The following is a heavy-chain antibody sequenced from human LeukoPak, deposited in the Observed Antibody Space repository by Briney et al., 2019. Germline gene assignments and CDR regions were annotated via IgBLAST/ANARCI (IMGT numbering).Heavy chain of an antibody. CDR3: AKGPLIEVAGTTWDY. V-gene: IGHV3-23*01. CDR2: ISGSGINT. D-gene: IGHD6-19*01. CDR1: GFTFSSYA. Sequence: GGSLRLSCAASGFTFSSYAMGWVRQAPGKGLEWVSAISGSGINTYYADSVKGRFTISRDNSENTLYLQMNSLRVEDTAVYYCAKGPLIEVAGTTWDYWGQGTLVTVSS. J-gene: IGHJ4*02.